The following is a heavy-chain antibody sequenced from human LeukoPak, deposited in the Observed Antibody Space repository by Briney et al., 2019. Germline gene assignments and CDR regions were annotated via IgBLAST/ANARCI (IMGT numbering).Heavy chain of an antibody. CDR1: GGSFSGYY. D-gene: IGHD3-9*01. J-gene: IGHJ6*04. CDR2: INHSGGT. V-gene: IGHV4-34*01. CDR3: ARRSLRYFDWAMDV. Sequence: PSETLSLTCAVYGGSFSGYYWSWISQPPGEGLEWIGEINHSGGTNYNPSLRSRVTISVGTSKTQFSLKLSSVTAAGTAVYYCARRSLRYFDWAMDVWDKGTTVTVSS.